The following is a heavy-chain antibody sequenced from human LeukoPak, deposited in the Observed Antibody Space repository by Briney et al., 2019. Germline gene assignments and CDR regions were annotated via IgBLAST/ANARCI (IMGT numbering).Heavy chain of an antibody. J-gene: IGHJ4*02. V-gene: IGHV4-31*03. Sequence: TSSQTLSLTCTVSGGSISSGGYYWSWIRQHPGKGLEWIGYIYYSGSTYYNPSLKSRVTISVDTSKNQFSLKLSSVTAADTAVYYCARRNYGSGTYYLYFDYWGQGTLVTVSS. CDR2: IYYSGST. CDR1: GGSISSGGYY. D-gene: IGHD3-10*01. CDR3: ARRNYGSGTYYLYFDY.